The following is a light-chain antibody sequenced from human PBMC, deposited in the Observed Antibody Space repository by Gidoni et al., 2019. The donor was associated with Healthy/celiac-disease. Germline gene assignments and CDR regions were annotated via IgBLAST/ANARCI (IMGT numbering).Light chain of an antibody. CDR2: KDS. V-gene: IGLV3-25*02. CDR3: QSADSSGTYV. Sequence: SYEMKQPPSVSASPGQTARNTCSGDALPKQYAYWYQQKPGQAPVLVIYKDSERPSVIPERFSGSSSGTTVTLTISGVQAEDEADYYCQSADSSGTYVFGTGTKVTVL. CDR1: ALPKQY. J-gene: IGLJ1*01.